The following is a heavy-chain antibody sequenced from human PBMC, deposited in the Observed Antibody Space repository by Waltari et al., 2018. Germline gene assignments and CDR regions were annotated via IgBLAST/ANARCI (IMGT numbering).Heavy chain of an antibody. CDR3: AREDY. J-gene: IGHJ4*02. CDR2: IYYSGST. Sequence: QVQLQESGTGLVKPSETLSLTCTVSVGSISSHYWSWIRQPPGKGLEWIGYIYYSGSTNYNPSLKSRVTISVDTSKNQFSLKLSSVTAADTAVYYCAREDYWGQGTLVTVSS. CDR1: VGSISSHY. V-gene: IGHV4-59*11.